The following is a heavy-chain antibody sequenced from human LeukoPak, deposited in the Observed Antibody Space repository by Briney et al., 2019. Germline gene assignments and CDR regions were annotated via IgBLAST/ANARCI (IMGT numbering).Heavy chain of an antibody. J-gene: IGHJ4*02. V-gene: IGHV4-61*05. Sequence: SETLSLTCSVSGGSISSSSYYWGWIRQPPGKGLEWIGYIYYSGSTNYNPPLKSRVTISVETSKNQFSLKLRSVTAADTAVYYCARHIPGNPYFDYWGQGTLVTVSS. CDR1: GGSISSSSYY. D-gene: IGHD2-21*01. CDR3: ARHIPGNPYFDY. CDR2: IYYSGST.